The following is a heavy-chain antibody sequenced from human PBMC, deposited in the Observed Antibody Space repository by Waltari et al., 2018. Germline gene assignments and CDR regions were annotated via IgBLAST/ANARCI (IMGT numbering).Heavy chain of an antibody. D-gene: IGHD3-16*01. Sequence: QVXLVESGXGVVQPGRSXRISCEASGFTFSSFHMDWVRRAPGKGLEXVAIIXYDGDXIFYAESVKGXFTISRDNSKNILYLQMXSLKVEDTXVXYCXNGRADYVWGGXWGQGTLVTVSS. CDR3: XNGRADYVWGGX. J-gene: IGHJ4*02. CDR2: IXYDGDXI. V-gene: IGHV3-30*18. CDR1: GFTFSSFH.